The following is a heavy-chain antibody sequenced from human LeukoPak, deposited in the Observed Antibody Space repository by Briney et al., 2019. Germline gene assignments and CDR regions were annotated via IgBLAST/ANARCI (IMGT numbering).Heavy chain of an antibody. V-gene: IGHV3-21*04. Sequence: KTGETLRLSCAASGFTFSSYNMNWVRQAPGKGLEWVSSITTSSIYIYYADSVKGRFTISRDNAKKSLYLQMNSLRAEDTAVYYCAKLGRAGGYYFDYWGQGTLVTVSS. CDR3: AKLGRAGGYYFDY. D-gene: IGHD3-16*01. CDR1: GFTFSSYN. CDR2: ITTSSIYI. J-gene: IGHJ4*02.